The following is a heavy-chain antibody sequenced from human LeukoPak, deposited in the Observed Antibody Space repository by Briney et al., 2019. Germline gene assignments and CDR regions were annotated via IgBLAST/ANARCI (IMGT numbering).Heavy chain of an antibody. Sequence: GASVKVSCKASGYTFTSYGIGWVRQAPGQGLEWMGWISAYNGNTNYAQKLQGSVTMTTDTSTSTAYMELRSLRSDDTAVYYCARRHTTWINHPMDVWGQGTTVTVSS. CDR3: ARRHTTWINHPMDV. J-gene: IGHJ6*02. CDR1: GYTFTSYG. CDR2: ISAYNGNT. D-gene: IGHD5-12*01. V-gene: IGHV1-18*01.